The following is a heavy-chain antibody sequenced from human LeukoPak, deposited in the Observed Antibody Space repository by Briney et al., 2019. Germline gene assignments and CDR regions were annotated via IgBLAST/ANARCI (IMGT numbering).Heavy chain of an antibody. CDR2: IYYSGST. Sequence: PSETLSLTCTVSGGSISSSSYYWGWIRQPPGKGLEWIGSIYYSGSTYYNPSLKSRVTISVDTSKNQFSLKLSSVTAADTAVYYCARNWRNYYDTDWFDPWGQGTLVTVSS. V-gene: IGHV4-39*07. CDR1: GGSISSSSYY. J-gene: IGHJ5*02. D-gene: IGHD3-22*01. CDR3: ARNWRNYYDTDWFDP.